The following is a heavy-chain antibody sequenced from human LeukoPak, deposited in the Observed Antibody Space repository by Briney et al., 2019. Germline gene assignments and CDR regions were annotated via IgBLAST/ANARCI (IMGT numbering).Heavy chain of an antibody. CDR1: GYTFSSYA. Sequence: ASVTVSCKASGYTFSSYAMNWVRQAPGQGLEWMGWINTNAGNPTYAQGFTGRFVFSLDTSVSTAYLQISSLQAEDTAVYYCARSNNDGDYLGVGFDYWGQGTLVTVSS. D-gene: IGHD4-17*01. J-gene: IGHJ4*02. CDR2: INTNAGNP. V-gene: IGHV7-4-1*02. CDR3: ARSNNDGDYLGVGFDY.